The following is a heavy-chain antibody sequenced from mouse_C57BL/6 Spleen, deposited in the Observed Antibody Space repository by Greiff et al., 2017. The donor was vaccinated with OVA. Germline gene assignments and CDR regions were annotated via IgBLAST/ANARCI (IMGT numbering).Heavy chain of an antibody. CDR2: IRSKSNNYAT. Sequence: EAGGGLVQPKGSLKLSCAASGFSFNTYAMNWVRQAPGKGLEWVARIRSKSNNYATYYADSVKDRFTISRDDSESMLYLQMNNLKTEDTAMYYCVRGGYDGFAYWGQGTLVTVSA. CDR1: GFSFNTYA. D-gene: IGHD2-2*01. J-gene: IGHJ3*01. CDR3: VRGGYDGFAY. V-gene: IGHV10-1*01.